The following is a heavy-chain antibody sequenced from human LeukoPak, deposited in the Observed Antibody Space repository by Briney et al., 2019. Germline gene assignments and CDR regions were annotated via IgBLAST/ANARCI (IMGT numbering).Heavy chain of an antibody. Sequence: GESLKISCKGSGYSFTSYWIGWVRQMPGKGLEWMGIIYPGDSDTRYSPSFQGQVTISADKSISTAYLQWSSLKASDTAMYYCARHSVWFGELGYNYYGMDVWGQGTTVTVSS. J-gene: IGHJ6*02. V-gene: IGHV5-51*01. D-gene: IGHD3-10*01. CDR2: IYPGDSDT. CDR1: GYSFTSYW. CDR3: ARHSVWFGELGYNYYGMDV.